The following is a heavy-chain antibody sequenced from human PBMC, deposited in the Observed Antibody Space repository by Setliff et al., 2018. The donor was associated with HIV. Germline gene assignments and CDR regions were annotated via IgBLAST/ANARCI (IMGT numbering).Heavy chain of an antibody. V-gene: IGHV4-4*07. Sequence: SETLSLTCTVSSGSISGFYWTWIRQPAGKGLEWIGRISASGTTVYNPSLKSRVIMSVDTSKKYFALRVTSVTAADSAVYYCARDRMPMASWVPDKWGQGTLVTVSS. CDR2: ISASGTT. D-gene: IGHD2-2*01. CDR1: SGSISGFY. CDR3: ARDRMPMASWVPDK. J-gene: IGHJ4*02.